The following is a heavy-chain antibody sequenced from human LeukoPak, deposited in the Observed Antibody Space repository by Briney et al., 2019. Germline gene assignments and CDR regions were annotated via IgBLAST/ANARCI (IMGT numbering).Heavy chain of an antibody. CDR3: TTSSGTGGFAY. V-gene: IGHV3-15*04. CDR1: GFIFDDYG. D-gene: IGHD3-22*01. J-gene: IGHJ4*02. Sequence: GGSLRLSCAASGFIFDDYGMSWVRQAPGKGLEWVGRIASKADGGTPAYAAPVKGRFTISRDDSENTLYLQMNSLITEDTAVYYCTTSSGTGGFAYWGQGTLVTVSS. CDR2: IASKADGGTP.